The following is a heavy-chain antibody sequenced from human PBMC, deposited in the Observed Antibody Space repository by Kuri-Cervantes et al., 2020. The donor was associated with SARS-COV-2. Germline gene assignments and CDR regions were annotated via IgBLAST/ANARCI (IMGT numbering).Heavy chain of an antibody. CDR2: IRYDGSNK. V-gene: IGHV3-30*02. D-gene: IGHD2-2*01. CDR1: GFTFSSYG. J-gene: IGHJ4*02. Sequence: GESLKISCAASGFTFSSYGMHWVRQAPGKGLEWVAFIRYDGSNKYYADSVKGRFTISRDNSKNTLYLQMNSLRAEDTAVYYCAKGISRGSEYQLPDDYWGQGTLVTSPQ. CDR3: AKGISRGSEYQLPDDY.